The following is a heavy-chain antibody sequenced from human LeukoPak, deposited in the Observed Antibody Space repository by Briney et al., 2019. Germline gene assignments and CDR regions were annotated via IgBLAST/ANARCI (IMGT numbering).Heavy chain of an antibody. J-gene: IGHJ6*04. CDR1: GFTFSSYS. V-gene: IGHV3-21*01. D-gene: IGHD3-9*01. CDR3: ARGDYDILTGYPYGYYYYGMDV. CDR2: ISSSSSYI. Sequence: GGSLRLSCAASGFTFSSYSMNWVRQAPGKGLEWVSAISSSSSYIYYADSVKGRFTISRDNAKNSLYLQMNSLRAEDTAVYYCARGDYDILTGYPYGYYYYGMDVWGKGTTVTVSS.